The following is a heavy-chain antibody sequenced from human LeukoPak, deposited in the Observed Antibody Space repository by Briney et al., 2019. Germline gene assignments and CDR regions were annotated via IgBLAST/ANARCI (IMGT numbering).Heavy chain of an antibody. CDR3: VEWRGSFDY. CDR2: IIPIFGTA. D-gene: IGHD3-3*01. Sequence: SVKISCNASGGTCSSYAISCVRQAPGQGLEWMVGIIPIFGTANYAQKFQGRVTITADESTSTAYMELSSLRSEDTAVYSCVEWRGSFDYWGQGTLVTVSS. CDR1: GGTCSSYA. J-gene: IGHJ4*02. V-gene: IGHV1-69*01.